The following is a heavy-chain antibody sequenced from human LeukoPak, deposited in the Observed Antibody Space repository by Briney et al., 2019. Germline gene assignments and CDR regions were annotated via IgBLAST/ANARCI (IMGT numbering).Heavy chain of an antibody. J-gene: IGHJ5*02. CDR3: ARYASISGSRWLDP. CDR1: GFTFSSYW. D-gene: IGHD3-22*01. Sequence: PGGSLRLPCAASGFTFSSYWMSWVRQAPGKGLEWVAHIKQDGSEKYYVDSVKGRFIISRDNAKNSLCLQMNSLRGEDTAVYYCARYASISGSRWLDPWGQGTLVTVSS. CDR2: IKQDGSEK. V-gene: IGHV3-7*01.